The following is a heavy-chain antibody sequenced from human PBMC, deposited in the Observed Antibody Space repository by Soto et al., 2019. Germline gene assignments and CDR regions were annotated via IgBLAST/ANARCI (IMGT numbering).Heavy chain of an antibody. D-gene: IGHD2-21*01. J-gene: IGHJ4*02. Sequence: QITLKESGPPLVKPTQTLTLTCTFSGFSFGDSGVGEGWIPQPPGKALEWLALVFWHDDNPYNPSLRTRLTITKDAPKNQVVLTMTNMDPLDTATYFCARAYTSDLAYWGQGTLVSVSS. CDR2: VFWHDDN. V-gene: IGHV2-5*01. CDR3: ARAYTSDLAY. CDR1: GFSFGDSGVG.